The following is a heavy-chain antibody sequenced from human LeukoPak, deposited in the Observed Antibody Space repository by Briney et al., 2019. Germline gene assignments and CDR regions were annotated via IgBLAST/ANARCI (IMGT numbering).Heavy chain of an antibody. J-gene: IGHJ4*02. V-gene: IGHV1-18*01. D-gene: IGHD3-3*01. CDR1: GYTFTSYG. CDR3: ARVLVNDFIPTDY. CDR2: ISAYNGNT. Sequence: GASVMVSCTASGYTFTSYGISWVRQAPGQGLGWMGWISAYNGNTNYAQKLQGRVTMTTDTSTSTAYMELRSLRSDDTAVYYCARVLVNDFIPTDYWGQGTLVTVSS.